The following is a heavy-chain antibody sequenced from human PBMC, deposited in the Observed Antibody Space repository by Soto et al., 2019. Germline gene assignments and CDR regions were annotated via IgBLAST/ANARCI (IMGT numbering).Heavy chain of an antibody. CDR1: GGSIRSYY. CDR3: ASDKGLYSGYDA. D-gene: IGHD5-12*01. CDR2: IYYSGST. J-gene: IGHJ5*02. V-gene: IGHV4-59*01. Sequence: SETLSLTCTVSGGSIRSYYWSWIRQPPGKGLEWIGYIYYSGSTNYNPSLKSRVTMSVDTSKNQFSLKLSSVTAADTAVYYCASDKGLYSGYDAWGQGTLVTVSS.